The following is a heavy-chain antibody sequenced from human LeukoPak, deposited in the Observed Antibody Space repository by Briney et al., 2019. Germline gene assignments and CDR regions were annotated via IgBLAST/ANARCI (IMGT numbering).Heavy chain of an antibody. CDR1: GFTFTNFG. CDR2: ISAGGTNI. Sequence: HPGGSLRLSCAASGFTFTNFGLSRVRLAPGKGLEWVSGISAGGTNIQYADSVKGRFTISRDNSRNTLYLQMSSLRAEDTAVYYCAKDALTSWGSPFEHWGQGTRVTVSS. CDR3: AKDALTSWGSPFEH. D-gene: IGHD7-27*01. V-gene: IGHV3-23*01. J-gene: IGHJ4*02.